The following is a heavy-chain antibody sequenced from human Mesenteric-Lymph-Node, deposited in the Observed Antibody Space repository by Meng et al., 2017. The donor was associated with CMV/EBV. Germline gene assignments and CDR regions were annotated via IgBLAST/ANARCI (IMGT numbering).Heavy chain of an antibody. Sequence: GSLRLSCTVSGGSISSSSYYWGWIRQPPGKGLEWIGSIYYSGSTYYNPSLKSRVTISVDTSKNQFSLKLTSVTAADTAVYYCARDRSGSYSRWGQGTLVTVSS. CDR1: GGSISSSSYY. D-gene: IGHD1-26*01. CDR2: IYYSGST. V-gene: IGHV4-39*07. CDR3: ARDRSGSYSR. J-gene: IGHJ4*02.